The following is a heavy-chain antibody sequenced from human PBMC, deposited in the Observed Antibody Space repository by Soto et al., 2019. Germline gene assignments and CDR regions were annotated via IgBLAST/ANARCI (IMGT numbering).Heavy chain of an antibody. CDR3: ARHWDAGYRSGWSFDY. CDR2: VWYDGSNK. V-gene: IGHV3-33*01. D-gene: IGHD6-19*01. Sequence: GGSLRLSCAASGFTFSSYGMHWVRQAPGKGLEWVAVVWYDGSNKYYADSVKGRFTISRDKSENTLNLQMNSLRAEDTAVYYCARHWDAGYRSGWSFDYWGQGTLVTVSS. J-gene: IGHJ4*02. CDR1: GFTFSSYG.